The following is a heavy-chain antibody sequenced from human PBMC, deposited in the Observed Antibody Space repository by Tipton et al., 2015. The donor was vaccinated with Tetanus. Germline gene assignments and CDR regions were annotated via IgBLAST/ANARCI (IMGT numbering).Heavy chain of an antibody. CDR2: LSFDGTNE. CDR1: GFTFSDYG. J-gene: IGHJ6*02. D-gene: IGHD5-18*01. CDR3: AKSGAQLWSPYHYYYFGLDV. Sequence: RSLRLSCAASGFTFSDYGMHWVRQAPGKGLEWVAVLSFDGTNEDYADSVKGRFTISRDNSKNTLFLKMNSLRPEDAAVYYCAKSGAQLWSPYHYYYFGLDVWGQWTTVSVSS. V-gene: IGHV3-30*18.